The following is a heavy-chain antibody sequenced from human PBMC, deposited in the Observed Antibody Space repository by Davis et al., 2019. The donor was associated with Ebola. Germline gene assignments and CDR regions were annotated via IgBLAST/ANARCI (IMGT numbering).Heavy chain of an antibody. CDR1: GFTVSSNH. CDR3: ARLFDGIGENTFDI. D-gene: IGHD2-21*01. CDR2: IYDQST. J-gene: IGHJ3*02. Sequence: GESLKISCAASGFTVSSNHMSWVRQAPGKGLEWVSVIYDQSTAYADSVRGRFIISRDKSNNTLYLEMNSLRVDDTAVYYCARLFDGIGENTFDIWGQGTMVTVSS. V-gene: IGHV3-53*05.